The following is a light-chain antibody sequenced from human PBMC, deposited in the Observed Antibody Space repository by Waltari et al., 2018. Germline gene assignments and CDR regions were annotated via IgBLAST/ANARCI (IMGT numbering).Light chain of an antibody. CDR1: QSVSSN. CDR2: CAY. J-gene: IGKJ2*01. Sequence: EIVMTQSPATLSVSPGERATLSCRASQSVSSNLAWYQQKPSQAPRLLIYCAYTRATGIPARFSGSGSGTDFTLTISSLQSEDFAVYYCQQYNNWPPGYTFGQWTKLDIK. CDR3: QQYNNWPPGYT. V-gene: IGKV3-15*01.